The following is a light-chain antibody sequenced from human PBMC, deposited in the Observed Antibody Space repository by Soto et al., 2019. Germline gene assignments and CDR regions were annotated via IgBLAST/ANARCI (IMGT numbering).Light chain of an antibody. CDR2: GAS. CDR1: QSVSSN. Sequence: EIVMTQSPATLSVSPGERATLSCRASQSVSSNLAWYQQKPGQAPRLLIYGASTRATGIPARFSGSGSGTEFTPPISSLQSEDFAVYYCQQYNNWPPCTLGQGTTVEIK. V-gene: IGKV3-15*01. CDR3: QQYNNWPPCT. J-gene: IGKJ1*01.